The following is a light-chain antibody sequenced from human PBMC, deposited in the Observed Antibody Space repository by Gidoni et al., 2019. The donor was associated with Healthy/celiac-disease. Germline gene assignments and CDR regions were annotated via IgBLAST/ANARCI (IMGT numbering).Light chain of an antibody. V-gene: IGKV3-20*01. Sequence: EMVWTQSPGTLSLSPGERATLSCRASQGVSSCYLACYQQKPDQAPRLLFFGASFRATGIPDWFSGSGSGTVFTLTISILAPEVFAVYYCQQYGTSPRTFXQXTKVEIK. CDR1: QGVSSCY. CDR2: GAS. J-gene: IGKJ1*01. CDR3: QQYGTSPRT.